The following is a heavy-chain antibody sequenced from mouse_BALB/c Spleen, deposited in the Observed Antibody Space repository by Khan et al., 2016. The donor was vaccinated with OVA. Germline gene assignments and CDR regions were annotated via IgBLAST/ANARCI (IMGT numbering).Heavy chain of an antibody. V-gene: IGHV1-85*01. CDR2: IFPGDGST. Sequence: QVQLQQSGSELVKPGASVKLSCRASGYTFTSYDINWVRQRPEQGLEWIGWIFPGDGSTKYNEKFKGKATLTSDKSSSTAYMQLSWLTSEDSAVYFCARHDYGSILYWYFDVWGAGTTVTVSS. CDR3: ARHDYGSILYWYFDV. CDR1: GYTFTSYD. J-gene: IGHJ1*01. D-gene: IGHD1-1*01.